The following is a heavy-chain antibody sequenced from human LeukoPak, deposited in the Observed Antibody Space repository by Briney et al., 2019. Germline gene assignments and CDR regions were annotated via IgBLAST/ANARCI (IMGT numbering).Heavy chain of an antibody. Sequence: PGGSLRLFCAASGFTFGSYTVTWVGQGPGKGLEWVSSISGSGGSTYYADSVKGRFTISRDNSKNTLYLRMNSLRVEDTAVYYCAKPRRAATFDYSAQGTLVTVSS. CDR1: GFTFGSYT. CDR2: ISGSGGST. J-gene: IGHJ4*02. D-gene: IGHD2-15*01. CDR3: AKPRRAATFDY. V-gene: IGHV3-23*01.